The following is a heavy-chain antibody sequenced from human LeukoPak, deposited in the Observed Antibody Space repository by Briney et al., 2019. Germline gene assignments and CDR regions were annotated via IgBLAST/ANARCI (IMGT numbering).Heavy chain of an antibody. CDR3: ARGTAGFDP. CDR1: GFTFSSYA. J-gene: IGHJ5*02. V-gene: IGHV3-74*01. CDR2: INNDGSVT. Sequence: GGSLRLSCAASGFTFSSYAMSWVRQAPGKGLMWVSHINNDGSVTTYAGSVKGRFTISRDNAKNTLYLQMNSLRAEDTALYYCARGTAGFDPWGQGTLVIVSS.